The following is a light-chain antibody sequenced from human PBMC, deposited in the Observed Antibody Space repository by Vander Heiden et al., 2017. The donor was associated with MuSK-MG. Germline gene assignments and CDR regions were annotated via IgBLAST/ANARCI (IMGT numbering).Light chain of an antibody. CDR2: YAY. CDR3: HQTSTLPQT. CDR1: QSIGNS. V-gene: IGKV6-21*01. J-gene: IGKJ1*01. Sequence: EIVLTQSPEFPSVTPTDTVTITCRASQSIGNSVHGYQQKPEQSPRLLIRYAYQTFSGVPSRFSGSGSGTECTRTINAVEAEDAATYYCHQTSTLPQTFGQGTKVEIK.